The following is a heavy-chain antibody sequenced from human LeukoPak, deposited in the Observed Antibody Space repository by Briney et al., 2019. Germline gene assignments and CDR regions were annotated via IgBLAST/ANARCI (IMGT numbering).Heavy chain of an antibody. CDR3: ASTNYYDSSGYPFDY. CDR1: GGSISSYY. V-gene: IGHV4-34*01. J-gene: IGHJ4*02. D-gene: IGHD3-22*01. CDR2: INHSGST. Sequence: SETLSLTCTVSGGSISSYYWSWIRQPPGKGLEWIGEINHSGSTNYNPSLKSRVTISVDTSKNQFSLKLSSVTAADTAVYYCASTNYYDSSGYPFDYWGQGTLVTVSS.